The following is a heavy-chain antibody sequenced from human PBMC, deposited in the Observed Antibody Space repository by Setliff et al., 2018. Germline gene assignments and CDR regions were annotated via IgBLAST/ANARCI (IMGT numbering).Heavy chain of an antibody. J-gene: IGHJ6*02. V-gene: IGHV4-59*12. CDR3: ARDAAFGGSSWYYYGMDV. CDR1: GGSISSYY. CDR2: IYYSGST. D-gene: IGHD6-13*01. Sequence: ASETLSLTCTVSGGSISSYYWSWIRQPPGKGLEWIGYIYYSGSTNYNPSLKSRITMSIDTSKNQFSLKLSSVTAADTAVYYCARDAAFGGSSWYYYGMDVWGQGTKVTVSS.